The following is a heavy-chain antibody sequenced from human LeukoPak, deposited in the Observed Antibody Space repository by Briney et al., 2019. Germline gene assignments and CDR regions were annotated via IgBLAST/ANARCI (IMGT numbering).Heavy chain of an antibody. D-gene: IGHD3-10*02. J-gene: IGHJ1*01. CDR3: ASPKISMSEYFQH. CDR1: GGSISSSSYY. Sequence: SETLSLTCTVSGGSISSSSYYWGWIRQSPGKGLEWIGSLQYRGSTYYNPSLKSRVTISVDMSKNQFSLKLSSVTAADTAVYYCASPKISMSEYFQHWGQGTLVIVSS. CDR2: LQYRGST. V-gene: IGHV4-39*07.